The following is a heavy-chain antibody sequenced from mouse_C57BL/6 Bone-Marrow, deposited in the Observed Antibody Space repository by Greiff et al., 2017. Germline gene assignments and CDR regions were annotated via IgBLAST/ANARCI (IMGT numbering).Heavy chain of an antibody. V-gene: IGHV1-80*01. Sequence: QVQLQQSGAELVRPGASVKISCKASGYAFSSYWMNWVKQRHGKGLEWIGQINPGDGDTNYNGKFKGKATMTADKSSSTAYMQLSSLTSEDSAVYFCARDGSYYWYFDVWGTGTTVTVSA. J-gene: IGHJ1*03. CDR3: ARDGSYYWYFDV. D-gene: IGHD1-1*01. CDR1: GYAFSSYW. CDR2: INPGDGDT.